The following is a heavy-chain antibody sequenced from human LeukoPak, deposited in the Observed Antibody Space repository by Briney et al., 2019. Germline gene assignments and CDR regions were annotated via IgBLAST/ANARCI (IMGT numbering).Heavy chain of an antibody. J-gene: IGHJ6*04. Sequence: GGSLRLSCAASGFTFSSYWMSWVRQAPGKGLEWVANIKQDGSEKYYVDSVKGRFTISRDNAKNSLYLQMNSLRAEDTAVYYCARVEGHYYYYYGMDVWGEGTTVTVSS. V-gene: IGHV3-7*03. CDR1: GFTFSSYW. CDR3: ARVEGHYYYYYGMDV. CDR2: IKQDGSEK.